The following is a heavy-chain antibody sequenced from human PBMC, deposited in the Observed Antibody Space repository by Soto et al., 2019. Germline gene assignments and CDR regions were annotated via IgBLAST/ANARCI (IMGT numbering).Heavy chain of an antibody. J-gene: IGHJ1*01. V-gene: IGHV4-39*01. CDR2: IYYSGST. D-gene: IGHD2-15*01. CDR1: GGSISSSSYY. Sequence: SETLSLTCTVSGGSISSSSYYWGWIRQPPGKGLEWIGSIYYSGSTYYNPSLNSRVTISVDTYKNQYSLKLSSVTAADTAVYYCARQGYCSGGSCYSTRRFHAEYFQHWGQGTLVTVSS. CDR3: ARQGYCSGGSCYSTRRFHAEYFQH.